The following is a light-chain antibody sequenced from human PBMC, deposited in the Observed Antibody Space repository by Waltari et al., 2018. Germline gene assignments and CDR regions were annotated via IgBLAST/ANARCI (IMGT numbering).Light chain of an antibody. V-gene: IGLV3-25*03. J-gene: IGLJ3*02. CDR3: QSADSSGSNWV. Sequence: SYELTQPPSVSVSPGQTARITCPGDALPKQYAYWYQQKPGQAPVLVIYKDSERPSGIPERFSGSSSGTTVTLTISGVQAEDEADYYCQSADSSGSNWVFGGGTKLSVL. CDR1: ALPKQY. CDR2: KDS.